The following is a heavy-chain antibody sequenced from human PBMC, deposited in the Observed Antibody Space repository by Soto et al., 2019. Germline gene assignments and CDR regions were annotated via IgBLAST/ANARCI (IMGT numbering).Heavy chain of an antibody. V-gene: IGHV4-39*01. D-gene: IGHD2-8*01. CDR3: ARLLTY. Sequence: SETLSLTCIVSGVSRPTTSFYWGWIRQPPGKGLQWVGSVDSSGSTYYNPSLKSRVTISVDTSKNQFFLKLTSVTAADTAVYYCARLLTYWSHGILVTVSS. CDR1: GVSRPTTSFY. CDR2: VDSSGST. J-gene: IGHJ4*01.